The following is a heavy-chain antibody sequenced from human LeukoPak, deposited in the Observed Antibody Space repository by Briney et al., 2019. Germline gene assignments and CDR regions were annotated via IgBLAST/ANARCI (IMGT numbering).Heavy chain of an antibody. D-gene: IGHD3-22*01. Sequence: SETLSLTCAVYGGSFSGYYWSWIRQPPGKGLEWIGEINHSGSTNYNPSLKSRVTISVDTSKNQFSLKLSSVTAADTAVYYCASHYYDSSGYSGWFDPWGQGTLVTVSS. J-gene: IGHJ5*02. CDR3: ASHYYDSSGYSGWFDP. V-gene: IGHV4-34*01. CDR2: INHSGST. CDR1: GGSFSGYY.